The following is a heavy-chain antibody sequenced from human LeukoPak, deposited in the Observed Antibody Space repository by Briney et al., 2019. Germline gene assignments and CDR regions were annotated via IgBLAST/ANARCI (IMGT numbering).Heavy chain of an antibody. V-gene: IGHV3-21*01. CDR2: ISSSSSYI. D-gene: IGHD3-9*01. CDR3: ARVAVYYILTGYPYNHDAFDI. J-gene: IGHJ3*02. Sequence: GGSLRLSCAASGFTFSSYSMNWVRQAPGKGLEWVSSISSSSSYIYYADSVKGRFTISRDNAKNSLYLQMNSLRAEDTAVYYCARVAVYYILTGYPYNHDAFDIWGQGTMVTVSS. CDR1: GFTFSSYS.